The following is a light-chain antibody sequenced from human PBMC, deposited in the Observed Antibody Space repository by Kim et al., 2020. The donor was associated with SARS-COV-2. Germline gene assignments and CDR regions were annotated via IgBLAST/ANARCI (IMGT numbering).Light chain of an antibody. CDR2: KDS. J-gene: IGLJ3*02. Sequence: VSPGQTARITCSGDALPKQYAYWYQQRPGQAPVLVIYKDSERPSVIPERFSGSSSGTTVTLTISGVQAEDEADYYCQSADSSGTWVFGGGTKLTVL. CDR3: QSADSSGTWV. V-gene: IGLV3-25*03. CDR1: ALPKQY.